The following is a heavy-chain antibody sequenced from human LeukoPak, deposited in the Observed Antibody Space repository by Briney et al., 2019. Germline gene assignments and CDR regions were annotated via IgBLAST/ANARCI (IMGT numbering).Heavy chain of an antibody. CDR1: GGTFTSYA. CDR3: ARTVYYDSSGYYYGSDAFDI. J-gene: IGHJ3*02. V-gene: IGHV1-69*06. CDR2: IIPIFGTA. Sequence: SVKVSCKASGGTFTSYAISWVRQAPGQGLEWMGGIIPIFGTANYAQKFQGRVTITADKSTSTAYMELSSLRSEDTAVYYCARTVYYDSSGYYYGSDAFDIWGQGTMVTVSS. D-gene: IGHD3-22*01.